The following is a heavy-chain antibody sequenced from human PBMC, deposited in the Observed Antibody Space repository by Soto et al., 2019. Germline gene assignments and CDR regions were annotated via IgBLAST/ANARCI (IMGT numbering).Heavy chain of an antibody. CDR3: ARDSEAYSSSWPFQYFQH. V-gene: IGHV3-30-3*01. Sequence: GGSLRLSCAASGFTFSSYAMHWVRQAPGKGLEWVAVISYDGSNKYYADSVKGRFTISRDNSKNTLYLQMNSLRAKDTAVYYCARDSEAYSSSWPFQYFQHWGQGTLVTVSS. CDR1: GFTFSSYA. J-gene: IGHJ1*01. CDR2: ISYDGSNK. D-gene: IGHD6-13*01.